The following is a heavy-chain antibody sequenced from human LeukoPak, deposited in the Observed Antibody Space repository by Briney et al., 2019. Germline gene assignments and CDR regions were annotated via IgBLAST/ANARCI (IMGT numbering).Heavy chain of an antibody. Sequence: VASVKVSCKASGYTFTSYGISWVRQAPGQGLEWMGWISAYNGNTNYAQKLQGRVTMTTGTSTSTAYMELRSLRSDDTAVYYCAKSGIYDFWSGGAFDIWGQGTMVTVSS. V-gene: IGHV1-18*01. D-gene: IGHD3-3*01. CDR2: ISAYNGNT. CDR1: GYTFTSYG. J-gene: IGHJ3*02. CDR3: AKSGIYDFWSGGAFDI.